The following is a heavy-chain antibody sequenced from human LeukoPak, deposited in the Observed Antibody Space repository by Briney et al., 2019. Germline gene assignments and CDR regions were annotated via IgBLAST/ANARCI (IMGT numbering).Heavy chain of an antibody. D-gene: IGHD3-3*01. Sequence: GASVKVSCKASGYTFTSYDINWVRQATGQGLEWMGWMNPNSGNTGYAQKFQGRVTMTRNTSISTAYMELSSLRSEDTAVYYCARRRTYDFWSGYCRVFDYWGQGTLVTVSS. CDR2: MNPNSGNT. V-gene: IGHV1-8*01. CDR3: ARRRTYDFWSGYCRVFDY. J-gene: IGHJ4*02. CDR1: GYTFTSYD.